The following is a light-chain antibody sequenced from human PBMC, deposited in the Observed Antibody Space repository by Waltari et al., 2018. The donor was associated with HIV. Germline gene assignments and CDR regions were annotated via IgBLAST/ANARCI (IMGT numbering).Light chain of an antibody. CDR3: SSYTISSTVV. J-gene: IGLJ2*01. V-gene: IGLV2-14*03. CDR2: DVT. Sequence: QSALTQSASVSGSPGQSITISCTGTGSDIGGYNYVSWYQQQPGKAPKLLIYDVTDRTSGISDRFSGSKSGNTASLTISGLQAEDEADYYCSSYTISSTVVFGGGTKLTVL. CDR1: GSDIGGYNY.